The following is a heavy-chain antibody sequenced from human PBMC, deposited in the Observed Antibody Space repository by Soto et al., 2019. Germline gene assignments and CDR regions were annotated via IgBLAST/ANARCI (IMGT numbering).Heavy chain of an antibody. Sequence: QVQLVESGGGVVQPGRSLRLPCAASGFTFSSYGMHWVRQAPGKGLEWVAVIWYDGSNKYYADSVKGRFTISRDNSKNTLYLQMNSLRAEDTAVYYCARDLEAGIVRGRATDYWGQGTLVTVSS. CDR1: GFTFSSYG. V-gene: IGHV3-33*01. CDR2: IWYDGSNK. J-gene: IGHJ4*02. D-gene: IGHD1-26*01. CDR3: ARDLEAGIVRGRATDY.